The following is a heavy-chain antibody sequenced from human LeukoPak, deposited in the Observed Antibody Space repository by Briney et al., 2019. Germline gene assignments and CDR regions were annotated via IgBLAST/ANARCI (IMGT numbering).Heavy chain of an antibody. Sequence: QPGRSLRLSCAASGFTFSSYGMHWVRQAPGKGLEWVAVISYDGSNKYYADSVKGRFTISRDNSKNTLYLQMNSLRAEDTAVYYCAKDPLTYYYDSSGYYREGNFDYWGQGTLVTVSS. CDR1: GFTFSSYG. D-gene: IGHD3-22*01. J-gene: IGHJ4*02. CDR2: ISYDGSNK. CDR3: AKDPLTYYYDSSGYYREGNFDY. V-gene: IGHV3-30*18.